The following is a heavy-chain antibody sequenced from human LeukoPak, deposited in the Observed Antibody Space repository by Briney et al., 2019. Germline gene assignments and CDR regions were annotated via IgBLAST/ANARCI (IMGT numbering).Heavy chain of an antibody. J-gene: IGHJ4*02. CDR2: IDNDGSYI. CDR3: ATKYSAGWLFDY. D-gene: IGHD5-12*01. V-gene: IGHV3-21*01. Sequence: PGGSLRLSCAASGFTFSSYTMNWVRRAPGKGLEWVSSIDNDGSYIYYADSVKGRFTLSRDNAENSVHLQMISLRAEDTAVYYCATKYSAGWLFDYWGQGTLVTVSS. CDR1: GFTFSSYT.